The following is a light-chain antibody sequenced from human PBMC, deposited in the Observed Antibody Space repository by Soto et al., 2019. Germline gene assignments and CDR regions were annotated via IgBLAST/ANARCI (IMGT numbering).Light chain of an antibody. CDR3: TSYAAGKNVV. J-gene: IGLJ2*01. V-gene: IGLV2-8*01. CDR1: SSDVGNYNY. Sequence: QSALTQPPSASGSPGQSVTISCNGTSSDVGNYNYVSWYQQYPGKAPKLMIYEVNKRPSGVPDRFSGSKSGNTASLTVSGLQAEDEADYYCTSYAAGKNVVFGGGTKVTVL. CDR2: EVN.